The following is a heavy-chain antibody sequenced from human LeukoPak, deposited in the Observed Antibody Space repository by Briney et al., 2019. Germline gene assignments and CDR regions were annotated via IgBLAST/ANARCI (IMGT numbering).Heavy chain of an antibody. D-gene: IGHD3-22*01. CDR3: ARWPYYDSSGFLDY. CDR2: ISSSGSTI. J-gene: IGHJ4*02. CDR1: GFTFSSYE. V-gene: IGHV3-48*03. Sequence: PGGSLRLSCAASGFTFSSYEMNWVRQAPGKGLEWVSYISSSGSTIYYADSVKGRFTISGDNAKNSLYLQMNSLRAEDTAVYYCARWPYYDSSGFLDYWGQGTLVTVSS.